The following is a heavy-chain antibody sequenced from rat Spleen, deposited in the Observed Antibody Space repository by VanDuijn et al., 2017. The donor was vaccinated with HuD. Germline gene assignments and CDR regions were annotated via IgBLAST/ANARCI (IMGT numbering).Heavy chain of an antibody. CDR1: GFTFSNYY. CDR2: ISTGGGNT. Sequence: LVQSGGGLVQPGRSMKLSCAALGFTFSNYYMAWVRQAPTKGLEWVASISTGGGNTYYRDSVKGRFTISRDNAKSTLYLQMNSLRSEDTATYYCTRFGKNGYQGYFDYWGQGVMVTVSS. J-gene: IGHJ2*01. D-gene: IGHD1-7*01. CDR3: TRFGKNGYQGYFDY. V-gene: IGHV5-25*01.